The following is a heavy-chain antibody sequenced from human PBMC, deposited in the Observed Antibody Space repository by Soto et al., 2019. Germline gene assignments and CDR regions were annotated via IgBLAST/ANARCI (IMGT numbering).Heavy chain of an antibody. CDR2: ISSSSSYT. J-gene: IGHJ4*02. V-gene: IGHV3-11*06. CDR1: GFTFSDYY. D-gene: IGHD4-17*01. Sequence: PGGSLRLSCAASGFTFSDYYMSWIRQAPGKGLEWVSYISSSSSYTNYADSVKGRFTISRDNAKNSLYLQMNSLRAEDTAVYYCARGLDYGDYGGIRAELIDYWGQGTLVTVSS. CDR3: ARGLDYGDYGGIRAELIDY.